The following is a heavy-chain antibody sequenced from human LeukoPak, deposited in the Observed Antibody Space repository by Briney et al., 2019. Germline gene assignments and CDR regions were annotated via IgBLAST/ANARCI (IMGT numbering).Heavy chain of an antibody. J-gene: IGHJ4*02. CDR1: GFTFNTYA. Sequence: GGSLRLSCAASGFTFNTYAMSWVRQAPGKGLEWVSAISGGGGAAFYADSVKGRFTFSRDNSKSTLYLQMNSLRAEDTAVYYCARAGGDPATLSYFDYWGQGTLVTVSS. D-gene: IGHD1-26*01. V-gene: IGHV3-23*01. CDR3: ARAGGDPATLSYFDY. CDR2: ISGGGGAA.